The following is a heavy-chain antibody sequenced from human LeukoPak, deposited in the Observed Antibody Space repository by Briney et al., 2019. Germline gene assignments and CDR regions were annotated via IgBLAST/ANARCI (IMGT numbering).Heavy chain of an antibody. J-gene: IGHJ4*02. D-gene: IGHD3-22*01. CDR3: ARVFYYYDSSGYYYEVFDY. CDR1: GFTFSSYS. V-gene: IGHV3-21*01. Sequence: SGGSLRLSCAASGFTFSSYSMNWVRQAPGKGLEWVSSISSSSSYIYYADSVKGRFTISRDNAKNSLYLQMNSLRAEDTAVYYCARVFYYYDSSGYYYEVFDYWGQGTLVTVSS. CDR2: ISSSSSYI.